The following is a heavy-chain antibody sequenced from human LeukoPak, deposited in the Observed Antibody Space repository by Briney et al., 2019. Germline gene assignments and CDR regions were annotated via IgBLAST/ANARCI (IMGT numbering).Heavy chain of an antibody. Sequence: GGSLRLSCAASGFTFSSYEMNWVRQAPGKGLEWVSYISSSGSTIYYADSVKGRFTISRDNAKNSLYLQMNSLRAEDTAVYYCARASAVAGTRHYWGQGTLVTVSS. V-gene: IGHV3-48*03. D-gene: IGHD6-19*01. CDR2: ISSSGSTI. CDR1: GFTFSSYE. CDR3: ARASAVAGTRHY. J-gene: IGHJ4*02.